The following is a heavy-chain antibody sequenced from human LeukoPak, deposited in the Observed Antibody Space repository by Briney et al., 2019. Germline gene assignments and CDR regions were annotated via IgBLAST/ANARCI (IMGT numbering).Heavy chain of an antibody. D-gene: IGHD3-22*01. J-gene: IGHJ3*02. CDR3: ARESIMRVGRQSDAFDI. CDR2: IKSDGSSI. V-gene: IGHV3-74*01. CDR1: GFTFSNYW. Sequence: GGSLRLSCAASGFTFSNYWMHWVRQAPGKGLVWVSRIKSDGSSISYADSVKGRFTIPRDNAKNTLHLQMNSLRVEDTAVYYCARESIMRVGRQSDAFDIWGQGTMVTVSS.